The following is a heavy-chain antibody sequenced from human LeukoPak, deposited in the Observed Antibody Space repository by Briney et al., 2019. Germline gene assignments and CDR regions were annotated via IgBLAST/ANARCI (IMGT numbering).Heavy chain of an antibody. CDR1: GFTFYDYA. CDR2: ISWNRGSI. Sequence: PGGSLRLSCAPSGFTFYDYAMHGVRHAPGRGREWVSGISWNRGSIDYADSVKGRFTISRDNAKNSLYMQMNSLRAEDTALYYCALSPTYGSGSYSTSYYFDYWGQGTLVTVSS. CDR3: ALSPTYGSGSYSTSYYFDY. D-gene: IGHD3-10*01. V-gene: IGHV3-9*01. J-gene: IGHJ4*02.